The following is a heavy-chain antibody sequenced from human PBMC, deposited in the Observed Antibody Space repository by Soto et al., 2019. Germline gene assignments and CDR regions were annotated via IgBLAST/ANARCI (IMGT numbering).Heavy chain of an antibody. Sequence: QAQLVQSGAEVKKPGASVKVSCKASVYTFTGYDINWVRQATGQGLEWMGWMNPNSGNTGYAQNFQSRVTMTRDNSTTTAYMELTSLRDDDSAVYYCAGEKVGTTGIDFWGQGTLVTVSS. V-gene: IGHV1-8*01. CDR1: VYTFTGYD. CDR3: AGEKVGTTGIDF. D-gene: IGHD1-26*01. J-gene: IGHJ4*02. CDR2: MNPNSGNT.